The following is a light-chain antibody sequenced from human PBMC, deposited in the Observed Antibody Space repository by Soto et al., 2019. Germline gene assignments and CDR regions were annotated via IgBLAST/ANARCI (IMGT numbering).Light chain of an antibody. CDR2: GAY. J-gene: IGKJ5*01. Sequence: DIQMTRSPASLSASVGARVTITCRASQVIGNYLAWYQQKPGKVPKLLIYGAYTLQSGVPSRFSGSGSGTDFTLTISSLQPEDVAVYYCQQYNNWPPITFCQGTRLEIK. CDR1: QVIGNY. V-gene: IGKV1-27*01. CDR3: QQYNNWPPIT.